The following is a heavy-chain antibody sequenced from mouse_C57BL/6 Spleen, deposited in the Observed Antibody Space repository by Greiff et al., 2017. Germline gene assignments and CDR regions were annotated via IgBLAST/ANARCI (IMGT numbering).Heavy chain of an antibody. CDR1: GFTFSSYA. CDR2: ISDGGSYT. Sequence: EVHLVESGGGLVKPGGSLKLSCAASGFTFSSYAMSWVRQTPEKRLEWVATISDGGSYTYYPDNVKGRFTISRDNAKNNLYLQMSHLKSEDTAMYYCARDIGNYWAYWGQGTLVTVSA. V-gene: IGHV5-4*01. D-gene: IGHD2-1*01. J-gene: IGHJ3*01. CDR3: ARDIGNYWAY.